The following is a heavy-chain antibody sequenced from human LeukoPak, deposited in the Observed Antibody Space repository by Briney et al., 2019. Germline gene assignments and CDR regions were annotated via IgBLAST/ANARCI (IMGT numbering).Heavy chain of an antibody. V-gene: IGHV1-46*01. CDR3: VRDDYDSSGYYYGGF. J-gene: IGHJ4*02. Sequence: ASVKVSCKASGYTFTSYYMHWVRQAPGQGLEWMGIINPSGGSTSYAQKFQGRVTMTRDTSTSTVYMELSSLRSEDTAVYYCVRDDYDSSGYYYGGFWGQGTLVTVSS. CDR2: INPSGGST. D-gene: IGHD3-22*01. CDR1: GYTFTSYY.